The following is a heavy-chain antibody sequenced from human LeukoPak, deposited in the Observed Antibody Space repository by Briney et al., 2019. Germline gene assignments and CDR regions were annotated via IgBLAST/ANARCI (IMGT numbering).Heavy chain of an antibody. CDR2: INPSGGST. CDR1: GYTFTSYY. D-gene: IGHD3-10*01. CDR3: ARARENYYGSGSPPDY. V-gene: IGHV1-46*01. J-gene: IGHJ4*02. Sequence: GASVKVSCKASGYTFTSYYMHWVRQAPGQGLEWMGIINPSGGSTSYAQKFQGRVTMTRDMSTSTVYMELSSLRSEDMAVYYCARARENYYGSGSPPDYWGQGTLVTVSS.